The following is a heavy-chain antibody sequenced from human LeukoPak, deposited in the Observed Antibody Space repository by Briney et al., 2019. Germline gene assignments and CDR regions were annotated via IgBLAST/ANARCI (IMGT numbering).Heavy chain of an antibody. CDR2: IYYSGST. V-gene: IGHV4-59*01. D-gene: IGHD1-26*01. CDR3: ARSEISGSYVDYFDY. J-gene: IGHJ4*02. Sequence: SETLSLTCAVYGGSFSGYYWSWIRQPPGKGLEWVGYIYYSGSTNYNPSLKSRVTISVDTSKSQFSLKLSSVTAADTAVYYYARSEISGSYVDYFDYWGQGTLVTVSS. CDR1: GGSFSGYY.